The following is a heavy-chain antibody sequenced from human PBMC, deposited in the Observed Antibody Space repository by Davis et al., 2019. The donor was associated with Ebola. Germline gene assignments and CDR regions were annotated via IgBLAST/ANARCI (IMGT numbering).Heavy chain of an antibody. V-gene: IGHV3-33*01. D-gene: IGHD6-13*01. Sequence: GESLKISCAASGFTLSGYDMNWVRQAPGKGLQWVAAIWADGSNKYYADSVKGRFTISRDNSKNTLYLQMTRLRPEDTALYYCARGASSSWYADYWGQGTLVTVSS. CDR2: IWADGSNK. CDR3: ARGASSSWYADY. CDR1: GFTLSGYD. J-gene: IGHJ4*02.